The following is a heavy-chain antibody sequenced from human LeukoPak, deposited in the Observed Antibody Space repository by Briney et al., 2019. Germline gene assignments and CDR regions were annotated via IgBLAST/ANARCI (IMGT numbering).Heavy chain of an antibody. CDR2: ISGSGGST. CDR3: AKPTTMVRGVIMADY. CDR1: GFTFSSYG. D-gene: IGHD3-10*01. V-gene: IGHV3-23*01. Sequence: GGSLRLSCAASGFTFSSYGMSWVRQAPGKGLEWVSAISGSGGSTYYADSVKGRFTISRDNSKNTLYLQMNSLRAEDTAVYYCAKPTTMVRGVIMADYWGQGTLVTVSS. J-gene: IGHJ4*02.